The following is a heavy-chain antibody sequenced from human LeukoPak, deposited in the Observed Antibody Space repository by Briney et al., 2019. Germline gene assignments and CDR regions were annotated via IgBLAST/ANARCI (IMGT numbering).Heavy chain of an antibody. V-gene: IGHV1-69*05. J-gene: IGHJ4*02. CDR1: GGTFSSYA. CDR3: ASSRLYSTDFWSGQLSRPFDY. D-gene: IGHD3-3*01. Sequence: ASVKVSCKASGGTFSSYAISWVRQAPGQGLEWMGGIIPIFGTANYAQKFQGRVTITTDESTSTAYMGLSSLRSEDTAVYYCASSRLYSTDFWSGQLSRPFDYWGQGTLVTVSS. CDR2: IIPIFGTA.